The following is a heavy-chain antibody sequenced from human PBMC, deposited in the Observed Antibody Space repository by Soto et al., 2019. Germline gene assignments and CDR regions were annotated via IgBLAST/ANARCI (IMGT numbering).Heavy chain of an antibody. CDR1: GFTFSSYG. CDR2: IWYDGSNK. J-gene: IGHJ4*02. V-gene: IGHV3-33*01. CDR3: ARDSTVTTRDYFDY. D-gene: IGHD4-17*01. Sequence: QVQLVESGGGVVQPGRSLRLSCAASGFTFSSYGMHWVRQAPGKGLEWVAVIWYDGSNKYYADSVKGRFTISRDNSKNPLYLQMNCLRAEDTAVYYCARDSTVTTRDYFDYWGQGTLVTVSS.